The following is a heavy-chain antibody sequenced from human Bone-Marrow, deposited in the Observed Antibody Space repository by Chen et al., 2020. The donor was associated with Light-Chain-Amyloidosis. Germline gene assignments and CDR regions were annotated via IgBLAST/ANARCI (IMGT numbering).Heavy chain of an antibody. CDR3: ARDRRFGNFDY. V-gene: IGHV4-59*01. Sequence: QVQLQESGPGLVKPSETLSLTCTAPGASISNYYWSWIRQPPGKGLEWICYVYYSGSTNYNPSLKSRVTISVDTSKNQLSLKLNSVTAADTAVYYCARDRRFGNFDYWGQGTLVTVSS. D-gene: IGHD3-10*01. CDR1: GASISNYY. J-gene: IGHJ4*02. CDR2: VYYSGST.